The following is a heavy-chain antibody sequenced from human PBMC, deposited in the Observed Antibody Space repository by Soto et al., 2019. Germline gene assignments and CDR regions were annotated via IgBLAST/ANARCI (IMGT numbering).Heavy chain of an antibody. Sequence: PSETLSLTCTVSGGSISSYYWSWIRQPPGKGLEWIGYIYYSGSTNYNPSLKSRVTISVDTSKNQFSLKLSSVTAADTAVYYCAKGQGNDPEQFAFWARGSLVPVSA. V-gene: IGHV4-59*01. CDR2: IYYSGST. D-gene: IGHD1-1*01. J-gene: IGHJ4*02. CDR1: GGSISSYY. CDR3: AKGQGNDPEQFAF.